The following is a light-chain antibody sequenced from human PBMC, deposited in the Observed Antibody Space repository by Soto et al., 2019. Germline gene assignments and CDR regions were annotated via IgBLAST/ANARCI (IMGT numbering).Light chain of an antibody. CDR3: NSYGGTNNYVV. CDR2: EVS. Sequence: QSALTQPASVSGSPGQSITISCTGTSSDIGDYDYVSWYQQHPGKAPKLLISEVSNRPSGVPDRFSGSKSGNTASLTVSGLQAEDEADYFCNSYGGTNNYVVFGGGTKVTVL. V-gene: IGLV2-8*01. J-gene: IGLJ2*01. CDR1: SSDIGDYDY.